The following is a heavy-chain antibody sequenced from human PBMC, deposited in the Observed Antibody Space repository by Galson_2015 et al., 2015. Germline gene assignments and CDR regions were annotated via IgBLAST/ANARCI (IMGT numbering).Heavy chain of an antibody. CDR2: ILYDGSNR. J-gene: IGHJ4*02. CDR3: VKTPSSTGWYYFDF. D-gene: IGHD6-19*01. CDR1: GFTFSTYG. V-gene: IGHV3-30*18. Sequence: SLRLSCEASGFTFSTYGMHWVRQAPGTGLEWVAVILYDGSNRYYADSVKGRFTISRDNSKNTLYLQMNSLRAEDTTVYFCVKTPSSTGWYYFDFWGQGTQVAVSS.